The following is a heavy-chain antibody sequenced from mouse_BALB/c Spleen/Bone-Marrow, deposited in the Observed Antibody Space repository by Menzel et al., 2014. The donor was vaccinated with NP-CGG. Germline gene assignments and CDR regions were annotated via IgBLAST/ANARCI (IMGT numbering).Heavy chain of an antibody. CDR3: AGGWYQGYFDV. J-gene: IGHJ1*01. Sequence: LQESGSVLVRPGASVKLSCKASGYTFTSSWMHWAKQRPGQGLEWVGEIHPNSGNTNYNEKFKGKATLTVDTSSSTAYVDLSSLTSEDSAVYYCAGGWYQGYFDVWGAGTTVTVSS. CDR2: IHPNSGNT. CDR1: GYTFTSSW. D-gene: IGHD2-1*01. V-gene: IGHV1S130*01.